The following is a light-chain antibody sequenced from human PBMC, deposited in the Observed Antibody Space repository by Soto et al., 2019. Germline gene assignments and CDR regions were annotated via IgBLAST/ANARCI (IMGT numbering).Light chain of an antibody. Sequence: QSALTQPASVSGSPGQSITISCTGTSTDIGDYNWVSWYQQHPGRAPKLIIYEVTNRPSGVSDRSSGSKSGNTASLTISGLQTDDEADYFCSSYRRPTTLVFGPGTKLTVL. CDR2: EVT. J-gene: IGLJ1*01. V-gene: IGLV2-14*03. CDR3: SSYRRPTTLV. CDR1: STDIGDYNW.